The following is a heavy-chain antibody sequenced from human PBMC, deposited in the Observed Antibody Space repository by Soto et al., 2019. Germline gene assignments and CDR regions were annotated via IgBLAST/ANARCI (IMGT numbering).Heavy chain of an antibody. CDR3: ARQLRHICHS. CDR1: GYKFGSAW. J-gene: IGHJ4*02. D-gene: IGHD3-3*02. CDR2: IKPGTSDI. Sequence: GESRKISCKGVGYKFGSAWIGWVRQMPGKGLEWMGIIKPGTSDIRYSPSCRGHVTISADEAVSTAYLQWSSLKASDTAMYYCARQLRHICHSWGQGTLVTVSS. V-gene: IGHV5-51*01.